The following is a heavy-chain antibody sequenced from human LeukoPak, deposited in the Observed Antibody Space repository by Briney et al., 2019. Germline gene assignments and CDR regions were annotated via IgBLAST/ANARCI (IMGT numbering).Heavy chain of an antibody. V-gene: IGHV4-4*02. Sequence: PSGTLSLTCAVSGGSISSSNWWSWVRQPPGKGLEWIGSIYYSGSTYYNPSLKSRVTISVDTSKNQFSLKLSSVTAADTAVYYCARLNVLLWFGEISGFDPWGQGTLVTVSS. CDR2: IYYSGST. D-gene: IGHD3-10*01. CDR1: GGSISSSNW. CDR3: ARLNVLLWFGEISGFDP. J-gene: IGHJ5*02.